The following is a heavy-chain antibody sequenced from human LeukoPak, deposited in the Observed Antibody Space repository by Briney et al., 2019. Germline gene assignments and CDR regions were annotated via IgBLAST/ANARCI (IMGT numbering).Heavy chain of an antibody. CDR2: ISDSGDVT. V-gene: IGHV3-23*01. CDR3: AKDRRGGSYYAATLDI. J-gene: IGHJ3*02. Sequence: PGGSLRLSCAASGFTFSSYAMSWVRQAPGKGLEWVSGISDSGDVTYYADSVKGRFTISRDNSKNTLYVQMSSLRVEDTAVYYCAKDRRGGSYYAATLDIWGQGTMVTVSS. D-gene: IGHD1-26*01. CDR1: GFTFSSYA.